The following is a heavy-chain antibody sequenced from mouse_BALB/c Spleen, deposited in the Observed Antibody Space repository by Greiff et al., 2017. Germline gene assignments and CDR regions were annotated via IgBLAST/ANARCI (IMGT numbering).Heavy chain of an antibody. CDR3: ARGYRYGEDAMDY. CDR1: GYTFTSYW. CDR2: INPSNGRT. J-gene: IGHJ4*01. V-gene: IGHV1S81*02. D-gene: IGHD2-14*01. Sequence: QVQLKQPGAELVKPGASVKLSCKASGYTFTSYWTHWVKQRPGQGLEWIGEINPSNGRTNYNEKFKSKATLTVDKSSSTAYMQLSSLTSEDSAVYYCARGYRYGEDAMDYWGQGTSVTGSS.